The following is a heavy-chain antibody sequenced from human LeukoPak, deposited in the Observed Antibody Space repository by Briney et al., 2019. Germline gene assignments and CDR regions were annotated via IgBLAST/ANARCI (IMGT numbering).Heavy chain of an antibody. Sequence: GGSPRLSCAASGFTFSSYAMHWVRQAPGKGLEWVAVISYDGSNKYYADSVKGRFTISRDNSKNTLYLQMNSLRAEDTAVYYCARDQFHYYGSGRNDAFDIWGQGTMVTVSS. V-gene: IGHV3-30-3*01. CDR3: ARDQFHYYGSGRNDAFDI. D-gene: IGHD3-10*01. CDR1: GFTFSSYA. CDR2: ISYDGSNK. J-gene: IGHJ3*02.